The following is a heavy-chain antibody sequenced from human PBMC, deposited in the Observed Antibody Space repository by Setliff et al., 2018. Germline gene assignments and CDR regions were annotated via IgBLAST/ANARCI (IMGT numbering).Heavy chain of an antibody. Sequence: TLSLPCTVSDGSSSSHYWSWIRQPPGKGLEWIGYIHFSGTSNYNPSLKSRVTLSLDTSKNQFSLELSSVTAADTAMYYCARENGYCSGGACYFMFDYWGQGTLVTVSS. CDR3: ARENGYCSGGACYFMFDY. CDR2: IHFSGTS. V-gene: IGHV4-59*11. D-gene: IGHD2-15*01. CDR1: DGSSSSHY. J-gene: IGHJ4*02.